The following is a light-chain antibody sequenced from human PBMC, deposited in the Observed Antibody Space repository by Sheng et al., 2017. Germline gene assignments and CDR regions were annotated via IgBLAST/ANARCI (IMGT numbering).Light chain of an antibody. CDR1: QSVSSN. CDR3: QHYGSSGT. V-gene: IGKV3-20*01. Sequence: EIVMTQSPATLSVSPGERATLSCRASQSVSSNVAWYQQKPGLAPRLLIYGASSRATGIPDRFSGSGSGTDFTLTISRLEPEDFAVYYCQHYGSSGTFGQGTKVEIK. J-gene: IGKJ1*01. CDR2: GAS.